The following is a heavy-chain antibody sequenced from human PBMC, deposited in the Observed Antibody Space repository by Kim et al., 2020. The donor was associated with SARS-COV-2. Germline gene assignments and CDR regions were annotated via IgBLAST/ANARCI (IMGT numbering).Heavy chain of an antibody. J-gene: IGHJ3*02. CDR2: IYYSGST. CDR1: GGSVSSGSYY. V-gene: IGHV4-61*01. CDR3: ARDLGPATGHGENSFDI. Sequence: SETLSLTCTVSGGSVSSGSYYWSWIRQPPGKRLEWIGFIYYSGSTNYNPSLKSRVTISVDTSTNQFSLKLRSVTAADTAVYYCARDLGPATGHGENSFDIWGQGTMVTVSS. D-gene: IGHD6-13*01.